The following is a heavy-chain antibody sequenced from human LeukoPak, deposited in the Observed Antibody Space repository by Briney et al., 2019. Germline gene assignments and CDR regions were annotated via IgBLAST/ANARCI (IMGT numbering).Heavy chain of an antibody. Sequence: GGSLRLSCAASGFTFNNYCMSWVRQAPGKGLEWVSVIYSGGSTYYADSVKGRFTISRDNSKNTLYLQMNSLRAEDTAVYYCARASSIGYYYYGMDVWGQGTTVTVSS. J-gene: IGHJ6*02. CDR1: GFTFNNYC. CDR2: IYSGGST. D-gene: IGHD6-13*01. V-gene: IGHV3-53*01. CDR3: ARASSIGYYYYGMDV.